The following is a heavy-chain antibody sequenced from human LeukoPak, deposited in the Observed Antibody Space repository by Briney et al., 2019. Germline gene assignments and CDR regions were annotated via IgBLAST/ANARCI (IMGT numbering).Heavy chain of an antibody. CDR1: GGSISSYY. V-gene: IGHV4-34*01. CDR2: INRSAST. CDR3: ARRGPPRTMLRGVKSGWFDP. J-gene: IGHJ5*02. Sequence: SETLSLTCTVSGGSISSYYWSWIRQPPGKGLEWIGEINRSASTNYNPSLKSRVTISIDTSKNQFSLKLSSVTAADTAVYYCARRGPPRTMLRGVKSGWFDPWGQGTLVTVSS. D-gene: IGHD3-10*01.